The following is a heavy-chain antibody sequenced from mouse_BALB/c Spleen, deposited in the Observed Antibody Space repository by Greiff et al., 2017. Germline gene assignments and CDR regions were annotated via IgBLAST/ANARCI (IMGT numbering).Heavy chain of an antibody. V-gene: IGHV2-9*02. D-gene: IGHD2-14*01. CDR3: ARDRYDGYAMDY. CDR2: IRAGGST. Sequence: VQGVESGPGLVAPSQSLSITCTVSGFSLTSYGVHWVRQPPGKGLEWLGVIRAGGSTNYNSALMSRLSISKDNSKSQVFLKMNSLQTDDTAMYYCARDRYDGYAMDYWGQGTSVTVSS. CDR1: GFSLTSYG. J-gene: IGHJ4*01.